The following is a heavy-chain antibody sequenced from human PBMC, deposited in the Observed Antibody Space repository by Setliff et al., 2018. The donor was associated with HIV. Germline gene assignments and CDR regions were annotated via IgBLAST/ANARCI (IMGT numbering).Heavy chain of an antibody. V-gene: IGHV4-31*02. D-gene: IGHD3-3*01. CDR3: ARGPFVLRFLERLVYFDY. J-gene: IGHJ4*02. CDR2: VYYSGST. Sequence: SENLSLTCSVSGGAISSSGYYWSWIRQHPGKGLDWIGRVYYSGSTDYNPSLQSRATLSIDTSKNQFSLKLTSVIAADTAIYYCARGPFVLRFLERLVYFDYWGQGKLVTVSS. CDR1: GGAISSSGYY.